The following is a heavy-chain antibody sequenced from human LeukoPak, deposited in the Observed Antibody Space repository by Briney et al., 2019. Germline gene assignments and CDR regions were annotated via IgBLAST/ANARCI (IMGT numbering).Heavy chain of an antibody. D-gene: IGHD3-10*01. CDR3: AKDSSLWFGELPFDY. Sequence: GGSLRLSCAASGFTFSSYAMSWVRQAPGKGLEWVSAISGSGGSTYYADSVKGRFTISRDNSKNTLYLQMNSLRAEDTAVYYCAKDSSLWFGELPFDYWGQGTLVTVSS. CDR2: ISGSGGST. J-gene: IGHJ4*02. V-gene: IGHV3-23*01. CDR1: GFTFSSYA.